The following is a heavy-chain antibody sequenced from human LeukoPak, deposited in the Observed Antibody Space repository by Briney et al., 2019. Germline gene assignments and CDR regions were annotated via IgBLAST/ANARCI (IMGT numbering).Heavy chain of an antibody. CDR1: EFAFSDFY. CDR2: ISSSSSHT. V-gene: IGHV3-11*06. CDR3: ARTNLGSGWRFDY. D-gene: IGHD6-19*01. Sequence: GGSLRLSCGASEFAFSDFYMTWIRQAPGKGLEWVSYISSSSSHTNYADSVEGRFTISRDNAKSSLYLQMNSLRAEDTAVYYCARTNLGSGWRFDYWGQGTLVTVSS. J-gene: IGHJ4*02.